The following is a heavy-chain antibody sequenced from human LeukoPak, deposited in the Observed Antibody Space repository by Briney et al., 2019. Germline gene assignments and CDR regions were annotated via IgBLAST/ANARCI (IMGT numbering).Heavy chain of an antibody. D-gene: IGHD6-13*01. CDR3: ARLWKQGIADY. V-gene: IGHV4-39*01. Sequence: SETLSLTCTVSGGSISSSSYYWGWIRQPPGKGLEGIGSIYYSGSTYYNPSLKSRVTISVDTSKNQFSLKLSSVTAADTAVYYCARLWKQGIADYWGQGTLVTLSS. J-gene: IGHJ4*02. CDR2: IYYSGST. CDR1: GGSISSSSYY.